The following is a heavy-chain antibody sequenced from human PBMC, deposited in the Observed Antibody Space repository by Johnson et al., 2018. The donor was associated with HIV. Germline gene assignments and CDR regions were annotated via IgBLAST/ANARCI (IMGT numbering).Heavy chain of an antibody. CDR3: ASRYTVDAFDI. D-gene: IGHD1-1*01. J-gene: IGHJ3*02. V-gene: IGHV3-74*02. Sequence: MLLVESGGGLVQPGGSLRLSCAASGFTFSDHWMYWVRQAPGKGLVWVSRINSDGSSTSYADSVKGRFTISRDNSKNTLYLQMNSLRAEDTAVYYCASRYTVDAFDIWGQGTMVTVSS. CDR2: INSDGSST. CDR1: GFTFSDHW.